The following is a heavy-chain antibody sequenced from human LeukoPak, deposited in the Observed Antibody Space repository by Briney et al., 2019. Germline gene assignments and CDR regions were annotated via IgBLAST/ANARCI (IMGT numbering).Heavy chain of an antibody. Sequence: GGSLRLSCAASGFTFSSYWMSWVRQAPGKGLEWVANIKQDGSEKYYVDSVKGRFTISRDNAKNSLYLQMNSLRVEDTAVYYCARDLLLWFGELLRPLDYWGQGTLVTVSS. CDR2: IKQDGSEK. J-gene: IGHJ4*02. CDR1: GFTFSSYW. V-gene: IGHV3-7*01. D-gene: IGHD3-10*01. CDR3: ARDLLLWFGELLRPLDY.